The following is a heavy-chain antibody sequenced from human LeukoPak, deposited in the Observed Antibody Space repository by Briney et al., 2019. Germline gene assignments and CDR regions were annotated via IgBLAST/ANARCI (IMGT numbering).Heavy chain of an antibody. Sequence: GASVKVSCKASGYTFTSYCMHWVRQAPGQGLEWMGIINPSGGSTSYAQKFQGRVTMTRDTSTSTVYMELSSLRSEDTAVYYCAREAVWWLSFASRLDYWGQGTLVTVSS. CDR2: INPSGGST. V-gene: IGHV1-46*01. J-gene: IGHJ4*02. CDR3: AREAVWWLSFASRLDY. D-gene: IGHD5-12*01. CDR1: GYTFTSYC.